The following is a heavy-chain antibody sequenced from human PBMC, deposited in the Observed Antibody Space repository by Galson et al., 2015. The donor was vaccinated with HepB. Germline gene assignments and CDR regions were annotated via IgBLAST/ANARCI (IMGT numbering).Heavy chain of an antibody. Sequence: SLRLSCAASGFTVSSNYMSWVRQAPGKGLEWVSVIYSGGSTYYADSVKGRFTISRDNSKNTLYLRMNSLRAEDTAVYYCARVAYYYDSSGYYRGFGAFDIWGQGTMVTVSS. J-gene: IGHJ3*02. CDR3: ARVAYYYDSSGYYRGFGAFDI. D-gene: IGHD3-22*01. CDR1: GFTVSSNY. V-gene: IGHV3-53*01. CDR2: IYSGGST.